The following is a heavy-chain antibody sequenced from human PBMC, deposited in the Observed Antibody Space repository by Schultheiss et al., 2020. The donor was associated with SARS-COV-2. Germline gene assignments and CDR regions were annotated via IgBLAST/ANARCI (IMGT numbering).Heavy chain of an antibody. Sequence: GGSLRLSCKGSGYSITSYWIGWVRQMPGKGLEWMGIIYPGDSDTRYSPSFQGQVTISADKSISTAYLQWSSLKASDTAMYYCARPRVVAAAGTVWYFDLWGRGTLVTVSS. D-gene: IGHD6-13*01. J-gene: IGHJ2*01. CDR2: IYPGDSDT. V-gene: IGHV5-51*01. CDR3: ARPRVVAAAGTVWYFDL. CDR1: GYSITSYW.